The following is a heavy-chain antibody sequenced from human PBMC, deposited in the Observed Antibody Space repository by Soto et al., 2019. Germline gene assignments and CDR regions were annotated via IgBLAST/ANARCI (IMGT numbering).Heavy chain of an antibody. D-gene: IGHD3-3*01. J-gene: IGHJ5*02. CDR3: ARTPYYDFWSGYEDWFDP. CDR1: GYTFTSYG. V-gene: IGHV1-18*01. CDR2: ISAYNGNT. Sequence: ASVKVSCKASGYTFTSYGISWVRQAPGQGLEWMGWISAYNGNTNYAQKLQGRVTMTTDTSTSTAYMELRSLRSDDTAVYYCARTPYYDFWSGYEDWFDPWGRGTLVTVSS.